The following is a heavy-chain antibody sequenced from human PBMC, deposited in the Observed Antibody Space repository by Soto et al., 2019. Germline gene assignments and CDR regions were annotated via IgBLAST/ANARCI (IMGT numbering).Heavy chain of an antibody. CDR1: GFTFSSYN. J-gene: IGHJ5*02. V-gene: IGHV3-21*01. D-gene: IGHD4-17*01. Sequence: EVKLVESGGGLVKPGGSLRLSCAASGFTFSSYNMNWVRQAPGKGLEWVSSITSSSSYIYYADSVKGRFTISRDNAKNSLYWQMNSLRAEDTDVYYCARGSDYGDSARASWFDPWGQGTLVTVS. CDR2: ITSSSSYI. CDR3: ARGSDYGDSARASWFDP.